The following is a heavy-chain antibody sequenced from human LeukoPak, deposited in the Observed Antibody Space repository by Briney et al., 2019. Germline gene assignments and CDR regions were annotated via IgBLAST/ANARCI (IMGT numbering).Heavy chain of an antibody. Sequence: GGSLRLSCAASVFTFSSYAMHWVRQAPGKGLGWVAVISYDGSNKYYADSVKGRLTISRDNSKNTLYLQMNSLRAEDTAVYYCARDRGDIVVVPAAIDYYYYGMDVWGQGTTVTVSS. CDR2: ISYDGSNK. V-gene: IGHV3-30-3*01. J-gene: IGHJ6*02. D-gene: IGHD2-2*01. CDR1: VFTFSSYA. CDR3: ARDRGDIVVVPAAIDYYYYGMDV.